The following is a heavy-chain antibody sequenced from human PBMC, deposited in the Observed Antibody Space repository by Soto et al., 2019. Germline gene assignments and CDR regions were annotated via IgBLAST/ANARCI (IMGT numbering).Heavy chain of an antibody. CDR3: VGGAGWELDY. D-gene: IGHD1-26*01. Sequence: EAQLVESGGGLVQPGGSLRLSCAASGFTFSTYWMNWVRQAPGMGLEWLAIIRQDGTETHYVDSVKGRFTISRGNTKNSLFLQMNNLRADDTAVYYCVGGAGWELDYWGQGTLVTVSS. V-gene: IGHV3-7*03. CDR2: IRQDGTET. J-gene: IGHJ4*02. CDR1: GFTFSTYW.